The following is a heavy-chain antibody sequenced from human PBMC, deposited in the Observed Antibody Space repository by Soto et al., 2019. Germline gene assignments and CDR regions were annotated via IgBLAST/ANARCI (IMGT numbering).Heavy chain of an antibody. D-gene: IGHD1-1*01. Sequence: QVHLVQSGAEVKKPGASVKVSCKGSGYGFTTYGITWVRQAPGQGLEWMAWISAHNGNTNYAQKLQGRVTVTRDTCTNTAYMELRSLRSDDTAVYYCVRGRYGDYWGQGALVTVSS. CDR1: GYGFTTYG. J-gene: IGHJ4*02. V-gene: IGHV1-18*01. CDR2: ISAHNGNT. CDR3: VRGRYGDY.